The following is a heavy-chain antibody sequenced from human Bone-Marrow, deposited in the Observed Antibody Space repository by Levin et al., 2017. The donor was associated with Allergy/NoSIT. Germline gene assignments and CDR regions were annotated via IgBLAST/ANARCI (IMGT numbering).Heavy chain of an antibody. CDR3: ATDPARGSLDWFDP. V-gene: IGHV3-53*01. D-gene: IGHD6-13*01. CDR1: GFNVRSNF. Sequence: GGSLRLSCAASGFNVRSNFMSWVRQAPGRGLEWVSVIYIDGSPDYADSVKGRFTVSRDNSKNTVYLQMNRLRAEDTAVYYCATDPARGSLDWFDPWGQGTLVTVSS. CDR2: IYIDGSP. J-gene: IGHJ5*02.